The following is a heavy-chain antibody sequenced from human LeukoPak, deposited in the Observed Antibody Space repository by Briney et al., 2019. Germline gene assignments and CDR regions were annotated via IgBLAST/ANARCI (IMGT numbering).Heavy chain of an antibody. J-gene: IGHJ4*02. D-gene: IGHD3-9*01. V-gene: IGHV3-20*04. CDR1: GFTFDDYG. CDR2: INWNGGST. CDR3: ATGPYDILTGYYGYFDY. Sequence: GGSLRLSCAASGFTFDDYGMSWVRQAPGKGLEWVSGINWNGGSTGYADSVKGRFTIFRDNAKNSLYLQMNSLRVEDTALYYCATGPYDILTGYYGYFDYWGQGTLVTVSS.